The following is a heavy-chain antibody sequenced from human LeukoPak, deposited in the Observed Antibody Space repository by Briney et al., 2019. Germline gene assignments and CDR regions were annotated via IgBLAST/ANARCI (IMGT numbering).Heavy chain of an antibody. CDR2: IKQDGSEK. J-gene: IGHJ6*03. CDR1: GFTFSSYW. Sequence: PGGSLRLSCAASGFTFSSYWMSWVRQAPGKGLEWVANIKQDGSEKYYVDSVKGRFTISRDNAKNSLSLQMNSLRAEDTAVYYCARARIAARNYYYYYMDVWGKGTTVTVS. V-gene: IGHV3-7*01. D-gene: IGHD6-6*01. CDR3: ARARIAARNYYYYYMDV.